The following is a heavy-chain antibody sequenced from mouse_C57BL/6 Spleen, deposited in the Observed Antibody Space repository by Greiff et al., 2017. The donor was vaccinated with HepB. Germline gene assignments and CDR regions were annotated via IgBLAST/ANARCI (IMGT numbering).Heavy chain of an antibody. CDR3: ARRDGYDEGFAY. CDR1: GYTFTTYP. J-gene: IGHJ3*01. CDR2: FHPYNDDT. V-gene: IGHV1-47*01. D-gene: IGHD2-2*01. Sequence: VQVVESGAELVKPGASVKMSCKASGYTFTTYPIEWMKQNHGKSLEWIGNFHPYNDDTKYNEKFKGKATLTVEKSSSTVYLELSRLTSDDSAVYYCARRDGYDEGFAYWGQGTLVTVSA.